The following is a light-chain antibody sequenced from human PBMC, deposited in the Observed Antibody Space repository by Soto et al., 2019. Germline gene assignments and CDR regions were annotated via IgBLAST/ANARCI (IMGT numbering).Light chain of an antibody. CDR1: QSVSSR. CDR3: QQYGSSGT. Sequence: EIVMTQSPGTLSLSPGERATLSCRASQSVSSRLAWYQQKPGQAPRLLISGASSRATGIPDRFSGSGSGTDFTLTISRLEPEDFAVYYCQQYGSSGTFGQGTRLEIK. V-gene: IGKV3-20*01. J-gene: IGKJ5*01. CDR2: GAS.